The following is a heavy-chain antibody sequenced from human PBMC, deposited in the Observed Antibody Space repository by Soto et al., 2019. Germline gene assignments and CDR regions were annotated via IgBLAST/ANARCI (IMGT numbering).Heavy chain of an antibody. CDR2: INSDGYDT. V-gene: IGHV3-74*03. CDR1: GFTFNNYW. D-gene: IGHD5-18*01. J-gene: IGHJ4*02. CDR3: AREGGNSYGLPKI. Sequence: PGGSLRLSCAASGFTFNNYWMHWVRQAPGKGLVWVSRINSDGYDTKYADSVKGRFTISRDNAKNTLYLQMNILGAEDTAVYYRAREGGNSYGLPKIWGQGTLVTVSS.